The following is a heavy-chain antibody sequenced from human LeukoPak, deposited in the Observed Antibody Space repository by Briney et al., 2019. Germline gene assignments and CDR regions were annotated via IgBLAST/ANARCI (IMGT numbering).Heavy chain of an antibody. CDR1: GFTFSSYS. V-gene: IGHV3-21*01. J-gene: IGHJ3*02. Sequence: GGSLRLSCAASGFTFSSYSMNWVRQAPGKGLEWVSSISSSGSYIYYADSVKGRFTISRDNAKNSLYLQMNSLRAEDTVVYYCARDWGRIRPGPIWGQGTMVTVSS. D-gene: IGHD3-16*01. CDR2: ISSSGSYI. CDR3: ARDWGRIRPGPI.